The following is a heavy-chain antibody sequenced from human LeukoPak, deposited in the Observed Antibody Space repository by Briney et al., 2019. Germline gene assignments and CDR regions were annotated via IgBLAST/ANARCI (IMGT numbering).Heavy chain of an antibody. J-gene: IGHJ4*02. CDR3: ALQQLVWYYFDY. Sequence: ASVKVSCKASGGTFSSYAISWVRQAPGQGLEWMGGIIPIFGTANYAQKFQGRVTITADESTSTAYMELSSLRSEDTAVYYCALQQLVWYYFDYWGQGTLVTVSS. V-gene: IGHV1-69*01. CDR2: IIPIFGTA. CDR1: GGTFSSYA. D-gene: IGHD6-13*01.